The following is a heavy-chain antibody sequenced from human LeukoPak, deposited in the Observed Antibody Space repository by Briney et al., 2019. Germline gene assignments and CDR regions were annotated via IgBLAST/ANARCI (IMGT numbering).Heavy chain of an antibody. J-gene: IGHJ1*01. CDR3: ARGPGIAVAPLQH. CDR2: IRSSGRDI. V-gene: IGHV3-21*01. CDR1: GFTLSSYS. Sequence: GGSLRLSCEVSGFTLSSYSMSWVRQAPGKGLEWVSSIRSSGRDIFYADSVRGRFTIARDDAKNSLYLQMNSLRAEDTAVYYCARGPGIAVAPLQHWGQGTLVTVSS. D-gene: IGHD6-19*01.